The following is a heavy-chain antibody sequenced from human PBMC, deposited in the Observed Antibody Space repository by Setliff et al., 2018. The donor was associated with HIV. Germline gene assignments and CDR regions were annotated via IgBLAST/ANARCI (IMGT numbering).Heavy chain of an antibody. J-gene: IGHJ5*02. V-gene: IGHV4-39*01. D-gene: IGHD2-21*01. Sequence: SETLSLTCSVSGVSINRTDHYWGWIRQSPGKRLEWIGSVSQSGSTYYNPSLKSRITISVDRSKNLFSLKLISVTAADQGVYYCTRVPVAGANWFDPWGLGTLVTVSS. CDR2: VSQSGST. CDR1: GVSINRTDHY. CDR3: TRVPVAGANWFDP.